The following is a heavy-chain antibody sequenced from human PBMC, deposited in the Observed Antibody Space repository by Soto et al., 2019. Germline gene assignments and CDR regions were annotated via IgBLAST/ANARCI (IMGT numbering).Heavy chain of an antibody. J-gene: IGHJ6*02. CDR2: IYYSGST. CDR1: GGSISSSSYY. Sequence: SETLSLTCTVSGGSISSSSYYWGWVRQPQGKGLEWIGSIYYSGSTYYNPSLKSRVTISVDTSKNQFSLKLSSVTAADTAVYYCARHPKITIFGVVMEYGMDVWGQGTKVTASS. CDR3: ARHPKITIFGVVMEYGMDV. D-gene: IGHD3-3*01. V-gene: IGHV4-39*01.